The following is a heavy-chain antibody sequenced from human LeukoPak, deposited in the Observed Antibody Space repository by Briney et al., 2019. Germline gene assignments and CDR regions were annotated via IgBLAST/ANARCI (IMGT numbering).Heavy chain of an antibody. Sequence: PGGSLRLSCAASGFTFSSYAMGWVRQAPGKGLEWVSGIIDSGESTYYANFAKGRFTISRDNSNNTLYLQMNSLRAEDTAVYYCAKLGGQELHNYYVAVCGKGTRVAVSS. V-gene: IGHV3-23*01. J-gene: IGHJ6*03. CDR2: IIDSGEST. CDR3: AKLGGQELHNYYVAV. CDR1: GFTFSSYA. D-gene: IGHD3-16*01.